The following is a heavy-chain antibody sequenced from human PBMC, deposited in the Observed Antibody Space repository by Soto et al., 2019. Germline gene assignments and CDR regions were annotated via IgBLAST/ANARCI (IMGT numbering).Heavy chain of an antibody. CDR2: INPSGGRT. CDR3: ARYDYNGYYFHY. Sequence: ASVKVSCKASGYTFSTYYMHWVRQAPGQGYEWMGIINPSGGRTTYAQKFQGRVTMTRDTSTTTVYMELSSLKSEDTAVYYCARYDYNGYYFHYWGQGTLVTVSS. CDR1: GYTFSTYY. J-gene: IGHJ4*02. D-gene: IGHD4-4*01. V-gene: IGHV1-46*01.